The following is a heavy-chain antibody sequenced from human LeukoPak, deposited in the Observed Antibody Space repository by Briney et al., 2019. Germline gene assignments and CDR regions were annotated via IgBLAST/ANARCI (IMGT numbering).Heavy chain of an antibody. CDR2: ISSSSSYI. Sequence: GGSLRLSCAASGFTFSSYSMNWVRQAPGKGLEWVSSISSSSSYIYYADSVKGRFTISRDNAKNSLYLQMNSLRAEDTAVHYCARDIYYYDSSGYYFPGGSDYWGQGTLVTVSS. CDR1: GFTFSSYS. CDR3: ARDIYYYDSSGYYFPGGSDY. V-gene: IGHV3-21*01. D-gene: IGHD3-22*01. J-gene: IGHJ4*02.